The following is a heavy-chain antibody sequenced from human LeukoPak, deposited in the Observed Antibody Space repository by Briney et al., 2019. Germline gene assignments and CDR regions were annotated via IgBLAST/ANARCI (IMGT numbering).Heavy chain of an antibody. J-gene: IGHJ4*02. CDR1: GFIFSNYW. V-gene: IGHV3-7*01. CDR2: IKEDGSEI. Sequence: GGSLRLSCAASGFIFSNYWMTWVRQTPGKGLEFVANIKEDGSEIFYLDSVKGRFTISRDNAKNSVYLQMNSLRAEDTAVYYCARSTDGVDNWGQGTLVTVSS. D-gene: IGHD2-2*01. CDR3: ARSTDGVDN.